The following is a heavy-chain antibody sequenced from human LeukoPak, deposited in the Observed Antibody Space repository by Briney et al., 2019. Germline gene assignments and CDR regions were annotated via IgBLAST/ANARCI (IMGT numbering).Heavy chain of an antibody. J-gene: IGHJ4*02. Sequence: GESLKISCKGSGYSFTSYWIGWVRQMPGKGLEWMGIIYPGDSDTGYSPSFQGQVTISADKSISTAYLQWSSLKASDTAMYYCARLPSTRRDREPFFDYWGQGTLVTVSS. D-gene: IGHD1-14*01. CDR3: ARLPSTRRDREPFFDY. CDR2: IYPGDSDT. CDR1: GYSFTSYW. V-gene: IGHV5-51*01.